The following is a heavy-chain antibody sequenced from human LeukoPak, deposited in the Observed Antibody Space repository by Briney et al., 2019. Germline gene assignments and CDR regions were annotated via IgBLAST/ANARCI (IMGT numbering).Heavy chain of an antibody. D-gene: IGHD3-22*01. CDR1: GFTFNDYT. CDR2: ISWNSGTI. V-gene: IGHV3-9*01. J-gene: IGHJ3*02. CDR3: TKGVSMIVPLTAFDI. Sequence: GRSLRLSCAASGFTFNDYTMNWVRQAPGKGLEWVSGISWNSGTIGYADSVKGRFTISRDNAKNSLYLHMNSLRAEDTALYYCTKGVSMIVPLTAFDIWGQGTMVTVSS.